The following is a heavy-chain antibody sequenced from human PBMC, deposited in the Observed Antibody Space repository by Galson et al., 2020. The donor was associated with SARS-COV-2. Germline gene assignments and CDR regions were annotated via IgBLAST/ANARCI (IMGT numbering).Heavy chain of an antibody. D-gene: IGHD2-2*01. Sequence: GESLKISCAASGFTFSSYSMNCVRQAPGKGLEWISYISSTSTNIYDADSVRGRFTISRDNAKNSVYLQMNSLRAEDTAVYYCAREQYQLPYYYYYGMDVWGQGTTVTVSS. CDR3: AREQYQLPYYYYYGMDV. CDR1: GFTFSSYS. V-gene: IGHV3-48*04. J-gene: IGHJ6*02. CDR2: ISSTSTNI.